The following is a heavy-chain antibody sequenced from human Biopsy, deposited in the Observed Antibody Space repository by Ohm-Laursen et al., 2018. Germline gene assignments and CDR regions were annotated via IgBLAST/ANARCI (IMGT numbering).Heavy chain of an antibody. CDR2: VYVGGSN. CDR1: GVSIRGYY. D-gene: IGHD2-21*01. V-gene: IGHV4-4*07. Sequence: TLSLTCAVSGVSIRGYYWSWVRRSAGRGLEWIGRVYVGGSNNYNPSLRSRVSLSVDTSKNQFSLMLSGVTAADTAVYYCVSIFHTNNERRPFDMWGQGTMVAVSA. J-gene: IGHJ3*02. CDR3: VSIFHTNNERRPFDM.